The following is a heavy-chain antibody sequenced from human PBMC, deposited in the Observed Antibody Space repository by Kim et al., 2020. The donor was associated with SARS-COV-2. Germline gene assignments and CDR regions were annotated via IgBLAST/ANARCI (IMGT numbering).Heavy chain of an antibody. CDR1: GGSISSGSYY. D-gene: IGHD3-10*01. Sequence: SETLSLTCTVSGGSISSGSYYWSWIRQPAGKGLEWIGRIYTSGSTNYNPSLKSRVTISVDTSKNQFSLKLSSVTAADTAVYYCARGRNYYGSGSYYNVPPNVRGYFDYWGQGTLVTVSS. CDR2: IYTSGST. J-gene: IGHJ4*02. V-gene: IGHV4-61*02. CDR3: ARGRNYYGSGSYYNVPPNVRGYFDY.